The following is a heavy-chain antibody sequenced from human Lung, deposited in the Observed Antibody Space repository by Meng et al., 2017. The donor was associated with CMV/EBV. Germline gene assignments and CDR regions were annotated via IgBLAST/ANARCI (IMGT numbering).Heavy chain of an antibody. D-gene: IGHD3-22*01. CDR1: GFTFGDYA. V-gene: IGHV3-49*04. J-gene: IGHJ4*02. CDR3: TRVGTYYYDSSGYYLREEGYFDY. Sequence: GESLKISCTASGFTFGDYAMSWVRQAPGKGLEWVGFIRSKAYGGTTEYAASVKGRFTISRDDSKSIAYLQMNSLKTEGTAVYYCTRVGTYYYDSSGYYLREEGYFDYWGQGXLVTVSS. CDR2: IRSKAYGGTT.